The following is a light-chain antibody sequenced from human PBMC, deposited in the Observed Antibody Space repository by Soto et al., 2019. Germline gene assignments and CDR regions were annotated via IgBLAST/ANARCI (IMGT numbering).Light chain of an antibody. J-gene: IGLJ1*01. CDR2: LNSDGSH. V-gene: IGLV4-69*01. CDR3: QTWGTGIHGV. CDR1: SGHSSYA. Sequence: QLVLTQSPSASASLGASVKLTCTLSSGHSSYAIAWHQQQPEKGPRYLMKLNSDGSHSKGDGIPDRFSGSSSGAERYLTISSLQSEDEADYYCQTWGTGIHGVFGTGTQVTVL.